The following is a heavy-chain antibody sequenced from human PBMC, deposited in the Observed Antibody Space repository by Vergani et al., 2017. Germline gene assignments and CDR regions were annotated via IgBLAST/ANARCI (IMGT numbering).Heavy chain of an antibody. CDR1: GGSFSGYY. CDR3: ARGLVVTAAFNHYYYGLDV. J-gene: IGHJ6*02. CDR2: VNHSGST. D-gene: IGHD2-2*01. Sequence: QVQLQQWGAGLLKPSETLSLTCGVYGGSFSGYYWSWIRQSPGKGLEWIGEVNHSGSTNYNPSLTSRLTISVDTSRNQFSLKLSSVTAADTAVYYCARGLVVTAAFNHYYYGLDVWGQGTTVTVSS. V-gene: IGHV4-34*01.